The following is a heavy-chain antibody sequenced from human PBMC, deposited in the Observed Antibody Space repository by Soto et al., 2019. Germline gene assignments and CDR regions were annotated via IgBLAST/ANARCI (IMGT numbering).Heavy chain of an antibody. CDR2: ISSSAVYI. Sequence: GGSRRLSCAASGFNFITYSLSWGRQAPGKGLEWVASISSSAVYIDYADSVKGRFTISRDNANNSLYLQMNSLRAEDTATYYCVRDGLDYYDTARLYFDKWGQGTLVTVSS. J-gene: IGHJ4*02. D-gene: IGHD3-22*01. CDR3: VRDGLDYYDTARLYFDK. V-gene: IGHV3-21*01. CDR1: GFNFITYS.